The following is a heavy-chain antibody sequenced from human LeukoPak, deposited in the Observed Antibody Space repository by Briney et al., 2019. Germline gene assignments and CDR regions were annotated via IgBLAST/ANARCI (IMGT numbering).Heavy chain of an antibody. CDR1: GGSISNYY. D-gene: IGHD1-1*01. CDR2: IYYSGST. Sequence: SETPSVTCIVPGGSISNYYWSWIRQPPGKGLEWIGYIYYSGSTYYNPSLKRRVTISVDTSKNQFSLKLSSVTAADTAVYYCARRYNWNDRLYFDYWGQGTLVTVTS. J-gene: IGHJ4*02. V-gene: IGHV4-59*08. CDR3: ARRYNWNDRLYFDY.